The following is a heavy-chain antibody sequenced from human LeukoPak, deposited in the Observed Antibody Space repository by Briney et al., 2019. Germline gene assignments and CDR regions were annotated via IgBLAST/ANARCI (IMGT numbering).Heavy chain of an antibody. Sequence: GGSLRLSCAASGFTFSSYAMSWVRQAPGKGLEWVAVISYDGRQNYYADSVKGRFTISRDNAKNSLYLQMNSLRAEDTAVYYCARPTDSNTWYYFEYWGQGTLVTVSS. CDR1: GFTFSSYA. D-gene: IGHD6-13*01. J-gene: IGHJ4*02. CDR2: ISYDGRQN. V-gene: IGHV3-30*04. CDR3: ARPTDSNTWYYFEY.